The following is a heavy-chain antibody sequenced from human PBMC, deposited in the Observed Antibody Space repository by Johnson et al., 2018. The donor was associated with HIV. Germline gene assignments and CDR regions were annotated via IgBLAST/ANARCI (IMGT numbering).Heavy chain of an antibody. D-gene: IGHD3-22*01. Sequence: VQLVESGGGVVQPGRSLRLSCAASGFTFSSNYMSWVRQAPGQGLEWVSVIYSGGSTYYADSVKGRFTISRDNSKNTLYLQMNSLRAEDTALYYCARDYYDSSCYYSPGGEAFDIWGQGTMVTVSS. CDR1: GFTFSSNY. CDR3: ARDYYDSSCYYSPGGEAFDI. V-gene: IGHV3-66*01. CDR2: IYSGGST. J-gene: IGHJ3*02.